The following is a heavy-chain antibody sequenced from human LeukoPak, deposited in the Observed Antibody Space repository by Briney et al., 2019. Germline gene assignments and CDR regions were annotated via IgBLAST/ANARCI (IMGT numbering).Heavy chain of an antibody. CDR3: ARVTYYFDY. CDR2: IYHSGST. J-gene: IGHJ4*02. CDR1: GGSISSSSYY. Sequence: SETLSLTCTVSGGSISSSSYYWGWIRQPPGKGLEWIGSIYHSGSTYYNPSLKSRVTISVDTSKNQFSLKLSSVTAADTAVYYCARVTYYFDYWGQGTLVTVSS. V-gene: IGHV4-39*07.